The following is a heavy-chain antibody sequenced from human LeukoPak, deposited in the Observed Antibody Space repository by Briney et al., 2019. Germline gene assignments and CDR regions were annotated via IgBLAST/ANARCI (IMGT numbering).Heavy chain of an antibody. Sequence: PGGSLTLSCAASGFTFSGSAMHWVRQASGKGLEWVGRIRSKANGYATAYAASVKGRFTISRDDSKNTAYLQMNSLKTEDTAVYYCTRHGIGEGYPDYWGQGTLVTVSS. J-gene: IGHJ4*02. CDR3: TRHGIGEGYPDY. CDR1: GFTFSGSA. V-gene: IGHV3-73*01. CDR2: IRSKANGYAT. D-gene: IGHD3-10*01.